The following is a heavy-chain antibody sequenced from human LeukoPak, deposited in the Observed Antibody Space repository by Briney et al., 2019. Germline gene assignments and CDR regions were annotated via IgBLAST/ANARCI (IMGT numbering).Heavy chain of an antibody. CDR3: ARRPINCIITNCYVDY. D-gene: IGHD2-2*01. CDR1: VYTFTSFY. V-gene: IGHV1-2*02. Sequence: ASVKVSCKASVYTFTSFYIHWVRQAPGQRLEWMGWMNPNSGDTSYAREFQDRVTMTRDTSLSTAYMELSRLRSDDTAVYFCARRPINCIITNCYVDYWGQGTLVTVPS. CDR2: MNPNSGDT. J-gene: IGHJ4*02.